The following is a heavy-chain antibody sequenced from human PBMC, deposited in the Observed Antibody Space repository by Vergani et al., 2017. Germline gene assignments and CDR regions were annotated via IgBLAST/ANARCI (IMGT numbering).Heavy chain of an antibody. Sequence: QVTLRESGPALVKPTQTLTLTCTFSGFSILTSEMCVSWIRQPPGKALEWPALIDWNDNKYFNTSLKTRLTISKDASKNQVVLTMTNMDPVDTATYYCARIRRRGRSGYDIFDFWGQGILVTVAS. CDR3: ARIRRRGRSGYDIFDF. CDR1: GFSILTSEMC. J-gene: IGHJ4*02. V-gene: IGHV2-70*01. CDR2: IDWNDNK. D-gene: IGHD5-12*01.